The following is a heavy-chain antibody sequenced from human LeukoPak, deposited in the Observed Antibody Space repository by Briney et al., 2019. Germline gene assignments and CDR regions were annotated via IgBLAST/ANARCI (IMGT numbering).Heavy chain of an antibody. V-gene: IGHV3-23*01. CDR3: ARKSASGNYPLDY. D-gene: IGHD3-10*01. CDR1: GFNFGSYA. Sequence: GGSLRLSCAASGFNFGSYAMTWVRQAPGKGLEWVSVMGADSATTFYADSVKGRFTISRDNAKNTVFLQMSSLRAEGTALYYCARKSASGNYPLDYWGQGTLVTVSS. CDR2: MGADSATT. J-gene: IGHJ4*02.